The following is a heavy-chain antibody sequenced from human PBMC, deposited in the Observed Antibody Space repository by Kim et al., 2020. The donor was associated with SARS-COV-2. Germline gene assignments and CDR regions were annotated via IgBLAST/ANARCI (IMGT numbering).Heavy chain of an antibody. J-gene: IGHJ6*03. V-gene: IGHV4-30-4*01. CDR1: GGSISSGDYY. CDR2: IYYSGST. CDR3: ATLGPAGYHYYYMDV. D-gene: IGHD3-10*01. Sequence: TLSLTCTVSGGSISSGDYYWSWIRQPPGKGLEWIGYIYYSGSTYYNPSLKSRVTISVDTSKNQFSLKLSSVTAADTAVYYCATLGPAGYHYYYMDVWGEGTTVTVSS.